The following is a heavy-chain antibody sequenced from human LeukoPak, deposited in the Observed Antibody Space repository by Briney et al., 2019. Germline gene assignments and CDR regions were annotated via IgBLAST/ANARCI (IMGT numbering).Heavy chain of an antibody. CDR3: ARLSGSKADAMDV. Sequence: GGSLRLSCAASGFTFSSFWMTWVRQAPGKGLEWVANINQDGSDKHFADSVKGRVTISRDNGRNSLYLQMNSLRAEDTAVYFCARLSGSKADAMDVWGQGTTVTVSS. V-gene: IGHV3-7*01. D-gene: IGHD3-10*01. J-gene: IGHJ6*02. CDR1: GFTFSSFW. CDR2: INQDGSDK.